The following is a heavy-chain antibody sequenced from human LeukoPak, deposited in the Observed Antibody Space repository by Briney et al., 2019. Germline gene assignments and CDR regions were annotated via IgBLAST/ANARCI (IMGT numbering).Heavy chain of an antibody. D-gene: IGHD1-26*01. V-gene: IGHV3-48*03. CDR2: ITSSDSTT. Sequence: GGSLRLSCVASGFTFSSYEMNWVRQAPGKGLEWLSYITSSDSTTHYADSVKGRFTISRDNSKNTLYLQMNSLRAEDTAVYYCAKGGELLFSWGQGTLVTVSS. J-gene: IGHJ4*02. CDR3: AKGGELLFS. CDR1: GFTFSSYE.